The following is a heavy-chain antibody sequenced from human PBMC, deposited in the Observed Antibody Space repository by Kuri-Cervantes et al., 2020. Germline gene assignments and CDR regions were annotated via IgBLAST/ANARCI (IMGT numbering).Heavy chain of an antibody. D-gene: IGHD2-15*01. J-gene: IGHJ6*02. CDR2: ISYDGSNK. CDR3: ARSRVVAGRTGRNYYYYYGMDV. V-gene: IGHV3-30*03. CDR1: GFTFSSYG. Sequence: GESLKISCAASGFTFSSYGMHWARQAPGKGLEWVAIISYDGSNKYYADSVKGRFTISRDNSKNTLYLQMNSLRAEDTAVYYCARSRVVAGRTGRNYYYYYGMDVWGQGTTVTVSS.